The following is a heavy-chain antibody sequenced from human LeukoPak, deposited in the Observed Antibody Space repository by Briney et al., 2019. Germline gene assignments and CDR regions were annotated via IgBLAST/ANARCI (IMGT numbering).Heavy chain of an antibody. Sequence: PSETLSLTCAVYGGSFSGYYWSWIRQPPGKGLEWIREINHSGSTNYNPSLKSRVTISVDTSKNQFSLKLSSVTAADTAVYYCARGLAVSIYYFDYWGQGTLVTVSS. CDR1: GGSFSGYY. CDR2: INHSGST. CDR3: ARGLAVSIYYFDY. J-gene: IGHJ4*02. V-gene: IGHV4-34*01. D-gene: IGHD3-16*02.